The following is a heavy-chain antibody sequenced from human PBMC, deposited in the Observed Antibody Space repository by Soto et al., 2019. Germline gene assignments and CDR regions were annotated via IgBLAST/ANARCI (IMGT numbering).Heavy chain of an antibody. J-gene: IGHJ4*02. D-gene: IGHD2-2*01. V-gene: IGHV3-64D*08. Sequence: PGGSLRLSCSASGFTFCNYALHWVRQTPGKGLEYVSTISGNGGSTNYAASVKGRFTISRDNSKNTLYLQMSSLRAEDTAVYYCVRGSAVDYDYWGQGTLVTVSS. CDR2: ISGNGGST. CDR1: GFTFCNYA. CDR3: VRGSAVDYDY.